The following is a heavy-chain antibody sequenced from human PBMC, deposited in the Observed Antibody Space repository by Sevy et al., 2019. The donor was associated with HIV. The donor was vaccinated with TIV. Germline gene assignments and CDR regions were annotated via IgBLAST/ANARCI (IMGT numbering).Heavy chain of an antibody. CDR2: IKSKADGGTS. Sequence: EGSLRLSCVVSGFTFNNAWMNWVRQAPGKGPEWVGRIKSKADGGTSDYAAPVQGRFTISRDDSKNTMYLQMNSLKTEDTAVYYCTTPSPLAGYYYYGVDVWGQGATVTVSS. V-gene: IGHV3-15*07. CDR1: GFTFNNAW. J-gene: IGHJ6*02. CDR3: TTPSPLAGYYYYGVDV.